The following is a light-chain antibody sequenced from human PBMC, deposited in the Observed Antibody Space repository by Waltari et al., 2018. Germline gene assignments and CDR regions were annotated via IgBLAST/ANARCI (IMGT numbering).Light chain of an antibody. J-gene: IGLJ2*01. V-gene: IGLV3-25*03. CDR3: QSADTNNIVV. Sequence: SYELTQPPSVSVSPGQPARITFPGDAFPKHSAYWYQQKQGQAPVQVINKDTERPSGIPERFSGSVSGTTVTLIISGVQAEDEADYYCQSADTNNIVVFGGGTKLTV. CDR1: AFPKHS. CDR2: KDT.